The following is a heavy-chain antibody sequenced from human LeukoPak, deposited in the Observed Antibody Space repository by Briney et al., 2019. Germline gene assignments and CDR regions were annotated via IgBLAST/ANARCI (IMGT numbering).Heavy chain of an antibody. D-gene: IGHD1-7*01. CDR1: VGSINSYY. J-gene: IGHJ4*02. CDR3: AGVNYLAPFDY. Sequence: PLDTLSLICTVFVGSINSYYWISIRHPARHLLQSTVRIYSSGSTNYNPSLESRVTMSVDTSKNQFYLKLTSVTAADTAVYYCAGVNYLAPFDYWGQGTQVTVSS. V-gene: IGHV4-4*07. CDR2: IYSSGST.